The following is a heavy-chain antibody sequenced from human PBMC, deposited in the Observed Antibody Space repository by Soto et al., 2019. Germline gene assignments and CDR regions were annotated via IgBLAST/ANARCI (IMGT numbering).Heavy chain of an antibody. D-gene: IGHD7-27*01. CDR3: ARRPGLGIPSYYFDY. V-gene: IGHV4-39*01. CDR2: IYYSGST. CDR1: GGSISSSSYY. J-gene: IGHJ4*02. Sequence: SETLSLTCTVSGGSISSSSYYWGWIRQPPGQGLEWIGSIYYSGSTYYNPSLKSRVTISVDTSKNQFSLKLSSVTAADTAVYYCARRPGLGIPSYYFDYWGQGTLVTVSS.